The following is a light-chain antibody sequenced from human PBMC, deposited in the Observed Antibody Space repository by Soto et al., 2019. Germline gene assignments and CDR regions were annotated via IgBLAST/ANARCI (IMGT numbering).Light chain of an antibody. Sequence: QSALTQPASVSGSPGQSITISCTGTSSDVGGYNFVSWYQQHPGKAPKLMTYEVTNRPSGVSNRFSGSKSVNTASLTISGLQAEDEADYYCSSYTSSGTLVFGGGTKLTVL. J-gene: IGLJ2*01. CDR3: SSYTSSGTLV. V-gene: IGLV2-14*01. CDR2: EVT. CDR1: SSDVGGYNF.